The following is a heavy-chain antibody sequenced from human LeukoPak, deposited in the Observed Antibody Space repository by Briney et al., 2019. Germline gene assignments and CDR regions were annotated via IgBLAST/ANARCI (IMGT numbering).Heavy chain of an antibody. CDR1: GFTFSSYW. J-gene: IGHJ4*02. CDR3: ARDGYYYDSSESDY. D-gene: IGHD3-22*01. CDR2: IKQDGSEK. Sequence: GGSLRLSCAASGFTFSSYWMSWVRQAPWKGLEWVANIKQDGSEKYYVDSVKGRFTISRDNAKNSLYLQMNSLRAEDTAVYYCARDGYYYDSSESDYWGQGTLVTVSS. V-gene: IGHV3-7*01.